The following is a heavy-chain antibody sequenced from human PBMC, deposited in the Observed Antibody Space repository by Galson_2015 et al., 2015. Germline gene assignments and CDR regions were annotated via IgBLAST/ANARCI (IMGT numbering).Heavy chain of an antibody. J-gene: IGHJ3*02. Sequence: SVKVSCKASGGTFSSYAISWVRQAPGQGLEWMGGIIPIFGTANYAQKFQGRVTITADESTSTAYMELSSLRSEDTAVYYCARDLTFSGGSFDIWGQGTMVTVSS. CDR2: IIPIFGTA. CDR3: ARDLTFSGGSFDI. D-gene: IGHD6-19*01. V-gene: IGHV1-69*13. CDR1: GGTFSSYA.